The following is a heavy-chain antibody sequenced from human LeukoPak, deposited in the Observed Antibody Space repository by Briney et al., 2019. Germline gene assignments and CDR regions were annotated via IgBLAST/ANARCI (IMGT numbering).Heavy chain of an antibody. CDR1: GFTFSSYA. V-gene: IGHV3-23*01. CDR2: ISGSGDTT. Sequence: GGSLRLSCAASGFTFSSYAMNWVRQAPGKGLEWLSAISGSGDTTYYADSVRGRFTISRDNSKNTLYLQMNSLRAEDTAVYYCAKGSFGYALRNWFDPWGQGTLVTVSS. J-gene: IGHJ5*02. CDR3: AKGSFGYALRNWFDP. D-gene: IGHD2-8*01.